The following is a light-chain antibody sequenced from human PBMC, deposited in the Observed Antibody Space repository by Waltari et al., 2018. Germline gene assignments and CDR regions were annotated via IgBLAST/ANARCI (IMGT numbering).Light chain of an antibody. V-gene: IGLV2-23*01. CDR1: SGDIGSYNL. J-gene: IGLJ3*02. CDR3: CSYAGSSTWV. CDR2: EGS. Sequence: QSALTQPASVSGSPGQSITISCTGTSGDIGSYNLVSWYQQHPGKAPKLMIYEGSKRPSGVSNRCSGSKSGNTASLTISGLQAEDEADYYCCSYAGSSTWVFGGGTKLTVL.